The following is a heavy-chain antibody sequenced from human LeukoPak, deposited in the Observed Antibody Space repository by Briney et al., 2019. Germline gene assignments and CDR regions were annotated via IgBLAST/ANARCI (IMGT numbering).Heavy chain of an antibody. V-gene: IGHV1-69*13. J-gene: IGHJ3*02. Sequence: SVKVSCKASGGTFSSYAISWVRQAPGQGLEWMGGIIPIFGTANYAQKFQGRVTITADESTSTAYMELSSLRSEDTAVYYCARDRPDDFWSGYYHRARAFDIWGQGTIVTVSS. CDR1: GGTFSSYA. CDR2: IIPIFGTA. CDR3: ARDRPDDFWSGYYHRARAFDI. D-gene: IGHD3-3*01.